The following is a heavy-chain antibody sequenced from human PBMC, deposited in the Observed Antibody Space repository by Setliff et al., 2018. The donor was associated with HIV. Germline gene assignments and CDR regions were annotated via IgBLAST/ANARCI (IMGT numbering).Heavy chain of an antibody. V-gene: IGHV3-48*04. CDR3: ARGRAPPPFHGGSAYHYYGMDV. J-gene: IGHJ6*02. CDR2: ITSSGSSI. Sequence: GGSLRLSCAASGFTFNTETMNWVRQAPGQGLEWVSYITSSGSSIYYADSVRGRFTISRDNAKNSLYLQMNSLRAEDTALYYCARGRAPPPFHGGSAYHYYGMDVWGQGTTVTVSS. CDR1: GFTFNTET. D-gene: IGHD2-15*01.